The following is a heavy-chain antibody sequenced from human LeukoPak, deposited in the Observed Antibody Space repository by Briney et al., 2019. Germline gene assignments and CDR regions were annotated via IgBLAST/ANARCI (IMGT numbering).Heavy chain of an antibody. J-gene: IGHJ4*02. Sequence: GGSLRLSCAAPGFTFSSYGMHWVRQAPGKGLEWVAVIWYDGSNKYYADSVKGRFTISRDNSKNTLYLQMNSLRAEDTAVYYCAKGLDWYCSGGSCYNIDYWGQGTLVTVSS. CDR3: AKGLDWYCSGGSCYNIDY. CDR1: GFTFSSYG. D-gene: IGHD2-15*01. CDR2: IWYDGSNK. V-gene: IGHV3-33*06.